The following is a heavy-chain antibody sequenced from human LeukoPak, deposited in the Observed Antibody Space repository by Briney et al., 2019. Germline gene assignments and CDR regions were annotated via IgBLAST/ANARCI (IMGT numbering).Heavy chain of an antibody. CDR2: IHHSGST. J-gene: IGHJ3*02. D-gene: IGHD2-15*01. Sequence: SETLSLTCTVSGDSINSLDLWSWVRQSPGKGLEWIGQIHHSGSTIYNPSLKSRVTISVDKSRSQLSLKVDSVTAADSAVYYCARDCSGDGCYSRTLAIWGQGTMVIVSS. CDR3: ARDCSGDGCYSRTLAI. CDR1: GDSINSLDL. V-gene: IGHV4-4*02.